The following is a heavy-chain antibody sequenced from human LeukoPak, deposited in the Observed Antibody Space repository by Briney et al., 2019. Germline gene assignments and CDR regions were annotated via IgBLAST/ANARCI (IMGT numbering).Heavy chain of an antibody. J-gene: IGHJ2*01. Sequence: ASVKVSCKASGYTFTSYYMHWVRQAPGQGLEWMGIINPSGGSTSYAQKFQGRVTMTRDTSTSTVYMELSSLRSEDTAVYYCATTYYYDSSGYYRPEDWYFDLWGRGTLVTVSS. D-gene: IGHD3-22*01. CDR1: GYTFTSYY. CDR2: INPSGGST. V-gene: IGHV1-46*01. CDR3: ATTYYYDSSGYYRPEDWYFDL.